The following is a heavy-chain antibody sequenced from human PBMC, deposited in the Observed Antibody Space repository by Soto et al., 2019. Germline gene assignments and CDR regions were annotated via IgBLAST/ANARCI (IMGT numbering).Heavy chain of an antibody. Sequence: SETLSLTCSVSGGFISSYYWSWIRQPPGKGLEWIGYIYYSGTTNYDPSLKSRVTISVDTSKNQFSLMLTSVTTVDTAVYYCARGYSSSFDFDYWGQGTLVTV. V-gene: IGHV4-59*01. CDR1: GGFISSYY. J-gene: IGHJ4*02. CDR3: ARGYSSSFDFDY. CDR2: IYYSGTT. D-gene: IGHD6-6*01.